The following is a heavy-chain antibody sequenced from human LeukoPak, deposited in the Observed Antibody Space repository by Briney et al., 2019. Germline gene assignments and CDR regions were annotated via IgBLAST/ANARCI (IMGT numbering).Heavy chain of an antibody. CDR2: ISHSGTT. CDR1: GYSISSSYY. V-gene: IGHV4-38-2*01. D-gene: IGHD3-3*01. Sequence: SETLSLTCAVSGYSISSSYYWGWIRQPPGKGLEWIGTISHSGTTFYNSSLQTRVTISLDTSRNHFSLNLTSMTAADTAVYYCATFFGVIDDPFEYWGQGTLVTVSS. CDR3: ATFFGVIDDPFEY. J-gene: IGHJ4*02.